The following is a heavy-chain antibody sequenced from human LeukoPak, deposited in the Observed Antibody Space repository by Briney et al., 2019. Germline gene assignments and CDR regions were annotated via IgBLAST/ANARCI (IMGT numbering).Heavy chain of an antibody. CDR2: IYYSGST. V-gene: IGHV4-59*01. J-gene: IGHJ5*02. CDR3: ARNWFDP. Sequence: QXXGKGLEWIGSIYYSGSTNYSPSLKSRVTISVDTSKNQFSLKLSSVTAADTAVYYCARNWFDPWGQGTLVTVSS.